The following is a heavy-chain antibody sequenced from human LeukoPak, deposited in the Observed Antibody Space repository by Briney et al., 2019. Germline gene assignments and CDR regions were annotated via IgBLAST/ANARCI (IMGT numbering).Heavy chain of an antibody. D-gene: IGHD4-11*01. CDR3: ASNDYSISSSHNWFDP. V-gene: IGHV1-69*01. Sequence: GSSVKVSCKASGGTFSSYAISWVRQAPGQGLEWMGGIIPIFGTANYAQKFQGRVTITADESTSTAYIELSSLRSEDTAVYYCASNDYSISSSHNWFDPWGQGTLVTVSS. CDR1: GGTFSSYA. CDR2: IIPIFGTA. J-gene: IGHJ5*02.